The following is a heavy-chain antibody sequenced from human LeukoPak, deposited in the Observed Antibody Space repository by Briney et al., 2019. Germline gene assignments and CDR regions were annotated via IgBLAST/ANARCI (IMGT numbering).Heavy chain of an antibody. CDR3: ARPYYYDSRIDP. D-gene: IGHD3-22*01. Sequence: PSQTLSLTCTVSGGSISSVDYYWSWIRQPPGKGLEWIGYTYYSGTTYYNPYLKSRATISVDTSKNPFSLKLTSVTPADTAVYYCARPYYYDSRIDPWGQGTLVTVSS. CDR2: TYYSGTT. J-gene: IGHJ5*02. V-gene: IGHV4-30-4*01. CDR1: GGSISSVDYY.